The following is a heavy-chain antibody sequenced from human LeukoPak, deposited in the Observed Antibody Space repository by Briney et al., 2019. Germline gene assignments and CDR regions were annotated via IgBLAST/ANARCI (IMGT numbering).Heavy chain of an antibody. Sequence: EASVKVSCKASGGTFSSYAISWVRQAPGQGLEWMGGIIPIFGTANYAQKFQGRVTITTDESTSTAYMELSSLRSEDTAVYYCASPDYGDYAYFDYWGQGTQVTVSS. D-gene: IGHD4-17*01. CDR1: GGTFSSYA. CDR3: ASPDYGDYAYFDY. J-gene: IGHJ4*02. V-gene: IGHV1-69*05. CDR2: IIPIFGTA.